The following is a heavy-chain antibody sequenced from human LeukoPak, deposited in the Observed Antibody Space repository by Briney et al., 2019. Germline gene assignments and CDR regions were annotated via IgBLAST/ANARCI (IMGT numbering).Heavy chain of an antibody. CDR1: GYTFTSYG. CDR2: ISAYNGNT. CDR3: ARAVWFGITKGYMDV. Sequence: ASVKVSCKASGYTFTSYGISWVRQAPGQGLEWMGWISAYNGNTNYAQKLQGRVTMTTDTSTSTAYMELRSLRSDDTAVYYCARAVWFGITKGYMDVWGKGTTVTVSS. J-gene: IGHJ6*03. D-gene: IGHD3-10*01. V-gene: IGHV1-18*01.